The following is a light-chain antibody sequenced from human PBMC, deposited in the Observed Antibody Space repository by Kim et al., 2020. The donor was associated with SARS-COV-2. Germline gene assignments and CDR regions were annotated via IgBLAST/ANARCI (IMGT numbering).Light chain of an antibody. V-gene: IGKV1-5*03. Sequence: DIRMTQSPSPLSAAVGDRFTITCRASQNINSWLAWYQQKPGKAPKLLIYKASSLESGVPSRFSGSGSGTEFTLTSSSLQPDDFATYYGQQYKTYPWTFGQGTKVDIK. CDR3: QQYKTYPWT. CDR2: KAS. CDR1: QNINSW. J-gene: IGKJ1*01.